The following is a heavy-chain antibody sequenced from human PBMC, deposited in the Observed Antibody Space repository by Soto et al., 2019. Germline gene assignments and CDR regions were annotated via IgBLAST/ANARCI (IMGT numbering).Heavy chain of an antibody. CDR2: IYYSGST. J-gene: IGHJ6*02. V-gene: IGHV4-30-4*01. Sequence: KTSETLSLTCTVSGGSISSGDYYWSWIRQPPGKGLEWIGYIYYSGSTYYNPSLKSRVTISVDTSKNQFSLKLSSVTAADTAVYYCARNELTGAYYYGMDVWGQGTTVTVSS. D-gene: IGHD7-27*01. CDR3: ARNELTGAYYYGMDV. CDR1: GGSISSGDYY.